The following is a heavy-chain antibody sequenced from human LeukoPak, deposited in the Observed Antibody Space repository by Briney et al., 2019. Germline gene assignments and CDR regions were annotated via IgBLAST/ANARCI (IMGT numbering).Heavy chain of an antibody. CDR1: GYTFTHYY. D-gene: IGHD3-3*01. CDR3: GRDQRALNNIWSGALFDY. CDR2: IHPSDGTT. J-gene: IGHJ4*02. V-gene: IGHV1-46*01. Sequence: ASVKVSCKASGYTFTHYYMHWVRPAPGQGLEWMGIIHPSDGTTTYAQKFQGRLTITRDTSTSTVYMELSTLRSEDTAVYYCGRDQRALNNIWSGALFDYWGQGSLVTVSS.